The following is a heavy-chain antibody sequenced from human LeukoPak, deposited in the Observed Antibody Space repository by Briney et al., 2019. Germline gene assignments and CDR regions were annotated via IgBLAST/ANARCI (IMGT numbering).Heavy chain of an antibody. Sequence: PGGSLRLSCAASGFTFSSYGMHWVRQAPGKGLEWVAVISYDGSNKYHADSVKGRFTISRDNSKNTLFLQMNSLRAEDTAVYYCAKSFPPKYYYYGMDVWGQGTTVTVSS. CDR2: ISYDGSNK. V-gene: IGHV3-30*18. CDR1: GFTFSSYG. CDR3: AKSFPPKYYYYGMDV. J-gene: IGHJ6*02. D-gene: IGHD2/OR15-2a*01.